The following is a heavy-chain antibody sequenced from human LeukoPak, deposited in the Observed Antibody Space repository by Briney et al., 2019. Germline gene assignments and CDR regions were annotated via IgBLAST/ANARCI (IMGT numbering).Heavy chain of an antibody. D-gene: IGHD4-17*01. CDR3: AKDGGRDYGDYYYGMDV. J-gene: IGHJ6*02. CDR2: ISGSGGST. V-gene: IGHV3-23*01. CDR1: GFTFSSYA. Sequence: GGSLRLSCAASGFTFSSYAMSWVRQAPGKGLEWVSAISGSGGSTSYADSVKGRFTISRDNSKNTLYLQMNSLRAEDTAVYYCAKDGGRDYGDYYYGMDVWGQGTTVTVSS.